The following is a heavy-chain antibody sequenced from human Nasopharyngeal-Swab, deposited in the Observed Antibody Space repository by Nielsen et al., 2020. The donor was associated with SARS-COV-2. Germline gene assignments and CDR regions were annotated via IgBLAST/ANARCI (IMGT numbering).Heavy chain of an antibody. J-gene: IGHJ4*02. V-gene: IGHV4-39*07. CDR1: GGSLISGNHY. Sequence: SETLSLTCTVSGGSLISGNHYWDWIRQPPGGGLEWIGSIYYTGGTYYNPSLKSRVTISVDTSKNQFSLKLSSVTAADTAVYYCARVLYDGGGDPYFDYWGQGTLVTVSS. D-gene: IGHD2-21*02. CDR2: IYYTGGT. CDR3: ARVLYDGGGDPYFDY.